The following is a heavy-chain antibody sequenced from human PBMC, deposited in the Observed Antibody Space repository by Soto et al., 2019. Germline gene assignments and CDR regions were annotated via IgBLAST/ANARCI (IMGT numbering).Heavy chain of an antibody. CDR3: ARILTATGGHFDS. Sequence: SGPTLVNPTQTLTLTCSFAGFSLTTSGVGVGWVRQSPEKTLEWLALIFWDDDKRYSPSLRSRLTIAKDTSKNQVVLTLTNVEPVDTATYYCARILTATGGHFDSWGQGALVTVSS. CDR2: IFWDDDK. J-gene: IGHJ4*02. D-gene: IGHD2-8*02. V-gene: IGHV2-5*02. CDR1: GFSLTTSGVG.